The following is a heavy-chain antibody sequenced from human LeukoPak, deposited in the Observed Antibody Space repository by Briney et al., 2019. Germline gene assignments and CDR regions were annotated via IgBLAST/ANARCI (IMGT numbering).Heavy chain of an antibody. Sequence: SETLSLTCTVSGGSISSGSYYWSWIRQPAGKGLEWIGRIYTSGSTNYNPSLKSRVTISVDTSKNQFSLKLSSVTAADTAVYYCASGSYLGSGYWGQGTLVTVSS. J-gene: IGHJ4*02. CDR1: GGSISSGSYY. V-gene: IGHV4-61*02. D-gene: IGHD1-26*01. CDR3: ASGSYLGSGY. CDR2: IYTSGST.